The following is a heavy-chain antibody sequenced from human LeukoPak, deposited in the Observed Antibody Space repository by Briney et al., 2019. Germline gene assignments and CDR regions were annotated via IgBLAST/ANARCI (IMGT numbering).Heavy chain of an antibody. J-gene: IGHJ4*02. CDR1: GYSFVLYG. CDR2: ISTYNGNT. Sequence: ASMKVSCKASGYSFVLYGISWVRQAPGQGPEWMGWISTYNGNTKYAQKFQGRVTMTRNTSISTAYMELSSLRSEDTAVYYCARKMYSSSWQHSRKKYYLDYWGQGTLVTVSS. CDR3: ARKMYSSSWQHSRKKYYLDY. V-gene: IGHV1-18*01. D-gene: IGHD6-13*01.